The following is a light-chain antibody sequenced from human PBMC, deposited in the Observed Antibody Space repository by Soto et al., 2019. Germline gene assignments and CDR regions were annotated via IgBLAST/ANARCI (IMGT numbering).Light chain of an antibody. Sequence: EIVLTQSPGTLSLSPGERATLSCRASQSVTSGYLAWYQQRPGQAPRLLIYDTSTRATGIPDRFSGSGSGTDFTLTITRLEPEDFAIYYCQQYGSSPFFGGGTKVDI. V-gene: IGKV3-20*01. J-gene: IGKJ4*01. CDR3: QQYGSSPF. CDR2: DTS. CDR1: QSVTSGY.